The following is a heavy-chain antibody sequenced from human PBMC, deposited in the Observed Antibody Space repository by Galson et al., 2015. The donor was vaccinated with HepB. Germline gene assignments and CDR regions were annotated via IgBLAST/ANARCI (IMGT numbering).Heavy chain of an antibody. CDR3: PYYYDSSGYYPDAFDI. D-gene: IGHD3-22*01. CDR2: IYYSGST. V-gene: IGHV4-39*01. J-gene: IGHJ3*02. CDR1: GGSISSSSYY. Sequence: ETLSLTCTVSGGSISSSSYYWGWIRQPPGKGLEWIGSIYYSGSTYYNPSLKSRVTISVDTSKNQFSLKLSSVTAADTAVYYCPYYYDSSGYYPDAFDIWGQGTMVTVSS.